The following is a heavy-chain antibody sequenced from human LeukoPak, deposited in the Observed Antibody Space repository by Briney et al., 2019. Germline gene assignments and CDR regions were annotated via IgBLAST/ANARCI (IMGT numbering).Heavy chain of an antibody. Sequence: PGGSLRLSCAASGFTFSSYGMHWVRQAPGKGLEWVAVIWYDGSNKYYADSVKGRFTISRDNSKNTLYLQMNSLRAEDTAVYYCASEGSPYSSGWYSYWGQGTLVTVSS. CDR3: ASEGSPYSSGWYSY. J-gene: IGHJ4*02. CDR2: IWYDGSNK. D-gene: IGHD6-19*01. CDR1: GFTFSSYG. V-gene: IGHV3-33*01.